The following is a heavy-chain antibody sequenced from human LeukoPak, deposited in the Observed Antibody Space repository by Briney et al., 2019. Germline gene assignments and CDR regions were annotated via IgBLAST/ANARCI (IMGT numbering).Heavy chain of an antibody. Sequence: GGSLRLSCAASGFMFSSNWMSWVRQAPGKGLEWVASINPDGIKRYSADSVKGRFTISRDNARNSLYLQMDSLRVEDTAFYYCARDLAFSRLDYWGQGVLVTVSS. V-gene: IGHV3-7*01. D-gene: IGHD2/OR15-2a*01. CDR1: GFMFSSNW. CDR2: INPDGIKR. J-gene: IGHJ4*02. CDR3: ARDLAFSRLDY.